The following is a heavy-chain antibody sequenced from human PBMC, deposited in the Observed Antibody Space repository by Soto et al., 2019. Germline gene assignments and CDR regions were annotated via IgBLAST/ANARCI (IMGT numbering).Heavy chain of an antibody. Sequence: QVQLVQSGAEVKKPGSSVKVSCKASGGTFSSYTISWVRQAPGQGLEWMGRIIHILGIANYAQKFQGRVTITADKSTSTAYMELSSLRSEDTAVYYCARDGDEAGTSYWGQGTLVTVSS. J-gene: IGHJ1*01. CDR2: IIHILGIA. CDR1: GGTFSSYT. V-gene: IGHV1-69*08. CDR3: ARDGDEAGTSY. D-gene: IGHD6-19*01.